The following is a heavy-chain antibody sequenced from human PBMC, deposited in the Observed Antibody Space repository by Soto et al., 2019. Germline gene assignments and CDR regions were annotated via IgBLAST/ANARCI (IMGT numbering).Heavy chain of an antibody. CDR2: IYYSGST. Sequence: QVQLQESGPGLVKPSQTLSLTCTVSGGSIRSGGYYWSWIRQHPGKGLEWIGYIYYSGSTYYNPSLKSRVNISVDTSKNQFSLKLSSVTAADTAVYYCARLWADCGGDCPRQYYYYYYGMDVWGQGTTVTVSS. D-gene: IGHD2-21*02. J-gene: IGHJ6*02. CDR1: GGSIRSGGYY. CDR3: ARLWADCGGDCPRQYYYYYYGMDV. V-gene: IGHV4-31*03.